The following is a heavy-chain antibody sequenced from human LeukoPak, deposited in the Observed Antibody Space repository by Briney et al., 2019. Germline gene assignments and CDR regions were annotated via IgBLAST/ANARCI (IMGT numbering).Heavy chain of an antibody. V-gene: IGHV4-59*01. CDR2: IYYSGST. CDR1: GGSISSYY. D-gene: IGHD6-6*01. J-gene: IGHJ4*02. CDR3: ERGSSWYYFDY. Sequence: SETLSLTCTVSGGSISSYYWSWIRQPPGKGLEWIGYIYYSGSTNYNPSLKSRVTISVDTSKNQFSLKLSSVTAADTAVYYCERGSSWYYFDYWGQGTLVTVSS.